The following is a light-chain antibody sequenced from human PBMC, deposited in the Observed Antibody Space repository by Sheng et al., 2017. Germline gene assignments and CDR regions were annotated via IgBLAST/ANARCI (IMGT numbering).Light chain of an antibody. CDR1: QAISSN. V-gene: IGKV3-20*01. CDR2: GAS. CDR3: QQYDSSPYS. Sequence: EIVMTQSPATLSVSPGERATLSCRASQAISSNLAWYQHKPGQAPRLLIYGASSRATGIADRFSGSGSGTDFTLTISRLEPEDFAVYYCQQYDSSPYSFGQGTKLEIE. J-gene: IGKJ2*03.